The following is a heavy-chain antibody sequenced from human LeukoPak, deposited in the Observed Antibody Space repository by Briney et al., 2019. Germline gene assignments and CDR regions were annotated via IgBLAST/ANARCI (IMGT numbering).Heavy chain of an antibody. D-gene: IGHD4-17*01. CDR3: ARGPDYGDYRSYYYYYMDV. V-gene: IGHV1-69*05. Sequence: GASVKVSCKASGGTFSSYAISWVRQAPGQGLEWMGGIIPIFGTANYAQKFQGRVTITTDESTSTAYMELSSLRSEDTAVYYCARGPDYGDYRSYYYYYMDVWGKGTTVTVSS. CDR1: GGTFSSYA. CDR2: IIPIFGTA. J-gene: IGHJ6*03.